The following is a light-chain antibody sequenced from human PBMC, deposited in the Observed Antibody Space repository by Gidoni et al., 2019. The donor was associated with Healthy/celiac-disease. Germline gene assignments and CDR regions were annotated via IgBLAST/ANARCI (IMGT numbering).Light chain of an antibody. CDR1: QSISIR. Sequence: DIQMTQSPSTLSASVGDRVTITCRASQSISIRLAWYQQTPGKAPKLLIYKASTLESGVPARFSGSGSGTEFTHTISSLQPDDFATYYCQHYKSYPLTFGGGTKVGIK. CDR3: QHYKSYPLT. J-gene: IGKJ4*01. CDR2: KAS. V-gene: IGKV1-5*03.